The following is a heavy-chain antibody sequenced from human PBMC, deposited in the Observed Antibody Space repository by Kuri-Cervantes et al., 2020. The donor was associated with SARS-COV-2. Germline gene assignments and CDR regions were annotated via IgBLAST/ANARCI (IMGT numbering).Heavy chain of an antibody. D-gene: IGHD3-10*01. J-gene: IGHJ4*02. V-gene: IGHV4-4*07. CDR3: ARTSYGSALY. CDR1: GGPISSYY. CDR2: IYHSGST. Sequence: SETLSLTCTVSGGPISSYYWSWIRQPAGKGLEWIGSIYHSGSTYYNPSLKSRVTISVDTSKNQFSLKLSSVTAADTAVYYCARTSYGSALYWGQGTLVTVSS.